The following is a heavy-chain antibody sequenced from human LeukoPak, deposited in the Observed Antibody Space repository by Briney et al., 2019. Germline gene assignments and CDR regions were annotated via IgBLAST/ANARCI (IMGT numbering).Heavy chain of an antibody. V-gene: IGHV4-39*07. Sequence: SETLSLTCTVSGGSISSSSHYWGWIRQPPGKGLEWIGSIYYSGSTYYNPSLKSRVTISVDRSKNQFSLKLSSVTTADTAVYYCARVCRYYYDSSGYVYWFDPWGQGTLVTVSS. CDR2: IYYSGST. CDR3: ARVCRYYYDSSGYVYWFDP. D-gene: IGHD3-22*01. CDR1: GGSISSSSHY. J-gene: IGHJ5*02.